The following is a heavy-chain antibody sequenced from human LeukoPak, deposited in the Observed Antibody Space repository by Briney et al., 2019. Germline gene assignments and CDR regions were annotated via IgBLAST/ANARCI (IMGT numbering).Heavy chain of an antibody. CDR2: IYYNGSA. V-gene: IGHV4-59*08. Sequence: PSETLSLTCNVSDGTIRSYYWSWIRQPPGKGLEWIGYIYYNGSANYNPSLTSRVTISVDTSKNQFSLKLSSVTAADTAVYYCARHREEMATITSRLRYFDHWGRGTLVTVSS. J-gene: IGHJ2*01. CDR1: DGTIRSYY. CDR3: ARHREEMATITSRLRYFDH. D-gene: IGHD5-24*01.